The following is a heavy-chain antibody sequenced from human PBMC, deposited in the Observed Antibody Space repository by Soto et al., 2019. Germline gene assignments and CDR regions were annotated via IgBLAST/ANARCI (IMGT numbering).Heavy chain of an antibody. D-gene: IGHD2-8*02. CDR1: GGTFVRHV. V-gene: IGHV1-69*09. CDR2: INPLSGIS. J-gene: IGHJ5*02. CDR3: ATPACAATWCSPSHNLDR. Sequence: QVQLVQSGAEVKKPESSMKVSCKTSGGTFVRHVISWVRQAPGQGPEWMGKINPLSGISNYAQKFQDRVTFTADTDSSTAYMDLSSLRSDHTAVYYCATPACAATWCSPSHNLDRWGQGTLVTVSS.